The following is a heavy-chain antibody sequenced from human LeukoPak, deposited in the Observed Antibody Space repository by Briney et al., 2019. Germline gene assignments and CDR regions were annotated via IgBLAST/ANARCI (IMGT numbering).Heavy chain of an antibody. CDR1: GGSISSYY. J-gene: IGHJ4*02. Sequence: SETLSLTCTVSGGSISSYYWSWIRQPAGRGLEWIGRIYTSGSPNYNPSLKSRVTMSVDTSKNQFSLKLSSVTAADTAVYYCARDIGVKRIADYWGQGTLVTVSS. V-gene: IGHV4-4*07. CDR3: ARDIGVKRIADY. D-gene: IGHD2-8*01. CDR2: IYTSGSP.